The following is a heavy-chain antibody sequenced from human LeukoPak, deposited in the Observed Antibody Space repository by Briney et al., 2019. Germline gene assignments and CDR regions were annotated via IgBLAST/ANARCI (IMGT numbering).Heavy chain of an antibody. CDR1: GFTFSSYE. CDR2: ISSSGSTI. Sequence: GGSLRLSCAASGFTFSSYEMNWVRQAPGKGLEWVSYISSSGSTIYYADSVKGRFTISRDNAKNSLYLQMNSLRGEDTAVYFCARGHTDYASGSDAFDIWGQGTMVTVSS. V-gene: IGHV3-48*03. CDR3: ARGHTDYASGSDAFDI. J-gene: IGHJ3*02. D-gene: IGHD3-10*01.